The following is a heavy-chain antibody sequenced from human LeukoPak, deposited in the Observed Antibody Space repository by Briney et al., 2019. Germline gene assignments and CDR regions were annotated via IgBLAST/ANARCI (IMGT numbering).Heavy chain of an antibody. D-gene: IGHD3-22*01. CDR1: GYRFSAYW. CDR2: IYPDDSDT. J-gene: IGHJ3*01. Sequence: GESLKIACKGSGYRFSAYWIAWVRQMPGKGLEWMGIIYPDDSDTRYSPSFQGQVTISADKSVSTAYLQWSSLKASDTAMYFCARPNITSYYDSRGYDAFDVWGQGTIVTVSS. CDR3: ARPNITSYYDSRGYDAFDV. V-gene: IGHV5-51*01.